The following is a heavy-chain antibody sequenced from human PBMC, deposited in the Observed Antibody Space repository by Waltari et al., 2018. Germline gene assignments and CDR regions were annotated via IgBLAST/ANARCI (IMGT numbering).Heavy chain of an antibody. V-gene: IGHV4-4*07. Sequence: QVQLQESGPGLVKPSETLSLPCPVSGGSISGYYWNWIRQPAGKGLEWIGRVYTSGSTNYNPSLKSRVTMSVDTSKNQFSLKLSSVTAADTAVYFCAREIDRGPGRWFDPWGQGTLVTVSS. CDR2: VYTSGST. CDR1: GGSISGYY. CDR3: AREIDRGPGRWFDP. D-gene: IGHD1-26*01. J-gene: IGHJ5*02.